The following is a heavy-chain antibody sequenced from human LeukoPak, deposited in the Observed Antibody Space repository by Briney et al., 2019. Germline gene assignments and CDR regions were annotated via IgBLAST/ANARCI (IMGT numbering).Heavy chain of an antibody. Sequence: GASVKVSCKVSGYTLTELSMHWVRQAPGKGLEWMGGFDPEDGETIYAQKFQGRVTMTEDTSTDTAHMELSSLRSEDTAVYYCATDRKWELLKGDVYWGQGTLVTVSS. D-gene: IGHD1-26*01. J-gene: IGHJ4*02. V-gene: IGHV1-24*01. CDR3: ATDRKWELLKGDVY. CDR1: GYTLTELS. CDR2: FDPEDGET.